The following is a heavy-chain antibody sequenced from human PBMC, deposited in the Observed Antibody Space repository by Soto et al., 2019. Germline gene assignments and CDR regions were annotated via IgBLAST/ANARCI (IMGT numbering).Heavy chain of an antibody. D-gene: IGHD3-10*01. CDR2: INPSGGST. CDR3: ARGSRSYYYGSGSYRFDY. V-gene: IGHV1-46*03. J-gene: IGHJ4*02. Sequence: QVQLVQSGAEVKKPGASVKVSCKASGYTFTSYYMHWVRQAPGQGLEWMGIINPSGGSTRYAQKFQGRGTMTRDTSTSTVYMELSSLRSEDTAVYYCARGSRSYYYGSGSYRFDYWGQGTLVTVSS. CDR1: GYTFTSYY.